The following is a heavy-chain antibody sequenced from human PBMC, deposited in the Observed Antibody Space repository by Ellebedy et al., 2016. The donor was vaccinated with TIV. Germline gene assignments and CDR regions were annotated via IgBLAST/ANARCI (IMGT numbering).Heavy chain of an antibody. J-gene: IGHJ4*02. Sequence: PGGSLRLFCAASGFTFSSSTMNWVRQAPGKGLEWVSSITNSGNFIYYADSVKGRFTISRDNAQKSLYLQMNSLRAEDTAVYYCARGTLDFAYWGQGTLVTVSS. D-gene: IGHD3/OR15-3a*01. CDR2: ITNSGNFI. CDR1: GFTFSSST. V-gene: IGHV3-21*01. CDR3: ARGTLDFAY.